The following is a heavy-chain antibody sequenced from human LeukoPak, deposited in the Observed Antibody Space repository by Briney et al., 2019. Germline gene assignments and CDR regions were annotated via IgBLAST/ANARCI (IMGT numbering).Heavy chain of an antibody. D-gene: IGHD6-13*01. CDR1: GGSISSSSYY. Sequence: SETLSLTCTVSGGSISSSSYYWGWIRQPPGEGLEWIGSIYHSGSTYYNPSLKSRVTISVDTSKNQFSLKLSSVTAADTAVYYCAREGGAAAGTYYYYYMDVWGKGTTVTVSS. J-gene: IGHJ6*03. CDR3: AREGGAAAGTYYYYYMDV. CDR2: IYHSGST. V-gene: IGHV4-39*07.